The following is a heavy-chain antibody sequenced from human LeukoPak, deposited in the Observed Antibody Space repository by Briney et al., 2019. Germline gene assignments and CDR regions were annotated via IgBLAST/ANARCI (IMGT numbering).Heavy chain of an antibody. CDR2: ISSSSSTI. Sequence: GGSLRLSCAASGFTFSSYSMNWVRQAPGKGLEWVSHISSSSSTIYYADSVKGRFTISRDNAKNSLYLQMNSLRAEDTAVYYWARSCGGDCYQMDYYYYMDVWGKGTTVTVSS. V-gene: IGHV3-48*01. CDR1: GFTFSSYS. J-gene: IGHJ6*03. D-gene: IGHD2-21*02. CDR3: ARSCGGDCYQMDYYYYMDV.